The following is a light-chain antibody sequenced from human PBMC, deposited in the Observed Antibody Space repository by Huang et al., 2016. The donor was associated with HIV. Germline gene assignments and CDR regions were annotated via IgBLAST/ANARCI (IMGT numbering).Light chain of an antibody. CDR2: AAS. Sequence: IQLTQSPSSLSASEGDRVTITCRASQTISSYLNWYQQKPGKAPKLLLYAASSLQSGVPSRFSGSGSGTDFTLTVSSLQPEDFGTFYCQQSYGAPWTFGQGTKVEIK. J-gene: IGKJ1*01. CDR1: QTISSY. CDR3: QQSYGAPWT. V-gene: IGKV1-39*01.